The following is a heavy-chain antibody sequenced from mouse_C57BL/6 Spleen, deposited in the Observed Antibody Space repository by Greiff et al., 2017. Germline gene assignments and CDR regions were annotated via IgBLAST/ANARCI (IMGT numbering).Heavy chain of an antibody. J-gene: IGHJ4*01. CDR2: IWSDGST. CDR3: ARQTYYYGSSQYYYAMDY. V-gene: IGHV2-6-1*01. D-gene: IGHD1-1*01. CDR1: GFSLTSYG. Sequence: QVQLKQSGPGLVAPSQSLSITCTVSGFSLTSYGVHWVRQPPGKGLEWLVVIWSDGSTTYNSALKSRLSISKDNSKSQVFLKMNRLQTDDTAMYYCARQTYYYGSSQYYYAMDYWGQGTSVTVSS.